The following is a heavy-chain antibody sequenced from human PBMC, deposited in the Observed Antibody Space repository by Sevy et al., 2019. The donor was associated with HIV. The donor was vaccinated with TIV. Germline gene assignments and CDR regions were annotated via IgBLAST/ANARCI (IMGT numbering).Heavy chain of an antibody. D-gene: IGHD2-8*01. CDR2: ISYDGSNK. V-gene: IGHV3-30-3*01. CDR3: AREGYCTNGVCFGAYPGGYYYYYGMDV. CDR1: GFTFSSYA. Sequence: GGSLRLSCAASGFTFSSYAMHWVRQAPGKGLERVAVISYDGSNKYYADSVKGRFTISRDNSKNTLYLQMNSLRAEDTAVHYCAREGYCTNGVCFGAYPGGYYYYYGMDVWGQGTTVTISS. J-gene: IGHJ6*02.